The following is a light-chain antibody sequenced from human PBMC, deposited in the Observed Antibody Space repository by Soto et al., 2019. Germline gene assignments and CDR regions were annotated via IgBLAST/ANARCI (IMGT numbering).Light chain of an antibody. CDR2: EVS. CDR1: SSDVGGYNY. Sequence: QSALSQPPSASGSPGQSVTISCTGTSSDVGGYNYVSWYQQHPGKAPKLMIYEVSKRPSGVPDRFSGYKSGNTASLTVSGLQPEDDSNYYCSSYAGSNNVVFGGGTKLTVL. V-gene: IGLV2-8*01. J-gene: IGLJ2*01. CDR3: SSYAGSNNVV.